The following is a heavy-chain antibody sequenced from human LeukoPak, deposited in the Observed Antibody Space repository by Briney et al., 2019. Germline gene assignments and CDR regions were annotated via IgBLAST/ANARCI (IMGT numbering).Heavy chain of an antibody. Sequence: GGSLRLSCAASGFTFSSYAMSWVRQAPGEGLEWVSTISGSGGSTYYADSVKGRFTISRDNPKNTLYLQINSLRAEDTAVYYCVGGRGYSLGGMDVWGKGTTVTVSS. D-gene: IGHD5-18*01. V-gene: IGHV3-23*01. J-gene: IGHJ6*04. CDR1: GFTFSSYA. CDR3: VGGRGYSLGGMDV. CDR2: ISGSGGST.